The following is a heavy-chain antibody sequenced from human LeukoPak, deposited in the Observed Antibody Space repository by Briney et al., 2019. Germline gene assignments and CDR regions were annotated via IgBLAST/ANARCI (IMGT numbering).Heavy chain of an antibody. V-gene: IGHV3-30*18. CDR2: ISYDGSNK. CDR1: GFTFSSYG. D-gene: IGHD3-10*02. Sequence: GGSLRLSFAASGFTFSSYGMHWVRQAPGKGLEWVAVISYDGSNKYYADSVKGRFTISRDNSKNTLYLQMNSLRAEDTAVYYCAKFFTGEYVRAFDVWGQGTMVTVSS. J-gene: IGHJ3*01. CDR3: AKFFTGEYVRAFDV.